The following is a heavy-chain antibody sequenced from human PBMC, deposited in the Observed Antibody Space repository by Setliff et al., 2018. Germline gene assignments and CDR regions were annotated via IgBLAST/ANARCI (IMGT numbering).Heavy chain of an antibody. Sequence: PSETLSLTCTVYGGSFSDYYWGWIRQSPGKRPEWIAEINQSGNTNYNPSLNSRVSVSVDTPTNQFSLKVFSVTAADTAVYYCRFWSGYSKNDYWAQGTVVTVSS. CDR2: INQSGNT. CDR1: GGSFSDYY. V-gene: IGHV4-34*01. CDR3: RFWSGYSKNDY. J-gene: IGHJ4*02. D-gene: IGHD3-3*01.